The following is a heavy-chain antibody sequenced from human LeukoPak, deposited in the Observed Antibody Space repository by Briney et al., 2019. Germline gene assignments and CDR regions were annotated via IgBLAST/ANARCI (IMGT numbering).Heavy chain of an antibody. CDR2: ISSSGSTI. J-gene: IGHJ6*02. V-gene: IGHV3-11*01. CDR1: GFTFSDYY. CDR3: ARVPHRSLYYCGMDV. Sequence: GGSLRLSCAASGFTFSDYYMSWIRQAPGKGLEWVSYISSSGSTIYYADSVKGRFTISRDNAKNSLYLQMNSLRAEDTAVYYCARVPHRSLYYCGMDVWGQGTTVTVSS.